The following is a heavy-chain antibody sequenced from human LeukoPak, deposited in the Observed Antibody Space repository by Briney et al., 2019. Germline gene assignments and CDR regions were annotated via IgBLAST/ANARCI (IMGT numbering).Heavy chain of an antibody. CDR1: GFRFDTYE. Sequence: GGSLRLSCAASGFRFDTYELNWVRQAPGKGLEWVSYISTTGRTTYYGDSVQGRFTMSRDNAKNSVYLQLNSLRADDTAVYYCAGKPRDGYNDGRFDFWGRGTLVTVSS. CDR3: AGKPRDGYNDGRFDF. D-gene: IGHD5-24*01. CDR2: ISTTGRTT. J-gene: IGHJ4*02. V-gene: IGHV3-48*03.